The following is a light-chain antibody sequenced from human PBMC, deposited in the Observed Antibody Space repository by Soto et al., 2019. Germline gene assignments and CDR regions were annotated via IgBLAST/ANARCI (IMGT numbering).Light chain of an antibody. V-gene: IGKV1-27*01. Sequence: DIQMTQSPSSLSASVGDRVTITCRASQGISDYLAWYQQKPGKVPKLLIYAASTLQSGIPSRFSGSGSGTDFTLTISSRRPEDVASYYCQKYDNAPLTFGGGTKVEIK. CDR1: QGISDY. J-gene: IGKJ4*01. CDR3: QKYDNAPLT. CDR2: AAS.